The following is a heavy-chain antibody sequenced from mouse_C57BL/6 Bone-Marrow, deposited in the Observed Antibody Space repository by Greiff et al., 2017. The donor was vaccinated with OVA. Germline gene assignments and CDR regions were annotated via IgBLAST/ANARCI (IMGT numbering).Heavy chain of an antibody. CDR3: ARNKGRFAMDY. V-gene: IGHV1-61*01. J-gene: IGHJ4*01. CDR1: GYTFTSYW. D-gene: IGHD3-3*01. Sequence: QVQLQQPGAELVRPGSSVKLSCKASGYTFTSYWMDWVKQRPGQGLEWIGNIYPSDSETHYNQKFKDKATLTVDKSSSTAYMQLSSLTSEDSAVYYCARNKGRFAMDYWGQGTSVTVSS. CDR2: IYPSDSET.